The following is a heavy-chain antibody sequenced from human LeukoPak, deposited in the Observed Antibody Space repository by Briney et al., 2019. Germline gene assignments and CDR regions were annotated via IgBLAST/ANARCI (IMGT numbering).Heavy chain of an antibody. D-gene: IGHD3-22*01. Sequence: GGSLRLSCAASGFPFSDYYMSWIRQAPGKGLEWVSYISGSANTIYYADSVKGRFTIPRDNAKNSLYLQMNTLRAEDTAVYYCARAPPYDSSGLLDYWGQGTLVTVSS. CDR3: ARAPPYDSSGLLDY. V-gene: IGHV3-11*01. J-gene: IGHJ4*02. CDR2: ISGSANTI. CDR1: GFPFSDYY.